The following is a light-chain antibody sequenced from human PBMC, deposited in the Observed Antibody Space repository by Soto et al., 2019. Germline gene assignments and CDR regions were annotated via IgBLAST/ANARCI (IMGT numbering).Light chain of an antibody. CDR2: AVS. V-gene: IGLV2-23*02. CDR1: SSDVGSYNL. J-gene: IGLJ2*01. CDR3: CSYAGSGTFV. Sequence: QAASVSGSPGQSITISCTGTSSDVGSYNLVSWYQQHPGKAPKLMIYAVSKRPSGISYRFSGSKSGNTASLTISGLQAEDEADFYCCSYAGSGTFVFGGGTKVTVL.